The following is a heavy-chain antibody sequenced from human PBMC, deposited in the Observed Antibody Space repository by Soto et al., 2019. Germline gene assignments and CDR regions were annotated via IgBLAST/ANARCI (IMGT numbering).Heavy chain of an antibody. CDR2: INPNCGGT. V-gene: IGHV1-2*04. CDR3: ARDVAYSGSYGLDD. J-gene: IGHJ4*02. CDR1: GDTFTGYD. Sequence: ASVKVSCKASGDTFTGYDMNWVRQAPGQGLEWMGWINPNCGGTNYAQKFQGWVTMTRDTSISTAYMELSRLRSDDTAVYYCARDVAYSGSYGLDDWGQGTLVTVSS. D-gene: IGHD1-26*01.